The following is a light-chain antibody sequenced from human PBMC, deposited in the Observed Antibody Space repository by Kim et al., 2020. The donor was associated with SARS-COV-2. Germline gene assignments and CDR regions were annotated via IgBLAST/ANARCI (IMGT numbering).Light chain of an antibody. J-gene: IGLJ2*01. Sequence: KTVTISCTRSSGSIDDNYGQWYQQRPGGVPTTVIYGDDQRPSGVSDRFSGSIDNSSNSASLTISGLRTEDEADYYCQSYNRDNVLFGGGTQLTVL. CDR1: SGSIDDNY. V-gene: IGLV6-57*03. CDR3: QSYNRDNVL. CDR2: GDD.